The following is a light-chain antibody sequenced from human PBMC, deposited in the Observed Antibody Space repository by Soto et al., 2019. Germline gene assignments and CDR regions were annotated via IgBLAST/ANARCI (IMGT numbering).Light chain of an antibody. J-gene: IGLJ1*01. CDR3: SSYAGSNNFV. V-gene: IGLV2-8*01. CDR2: EVT. Sequence: QSFLTQPPSASASPGQSVTISCTGTSSDVGGYDYVSWYQQHPGKAPNLMIYEVTKRPSGVPDRFSGSKSGNTASLTVSGLQAEDEADYYCSSYAGSNNFVFGTGTKVTVL. CDR1: SSDVGGYDY.